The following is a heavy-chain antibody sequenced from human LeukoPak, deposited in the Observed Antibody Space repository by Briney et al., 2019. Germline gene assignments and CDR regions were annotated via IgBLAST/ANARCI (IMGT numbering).Heavy chain of an antibody. CDR3: ARVVGAAIYYMDV. CDR2: IYSGGSA. Sequence: PGGSLRLSCAASGFTVSSNYMSWVRQAPGKGLEWVSVIYSGGSAYYADAAKGRFTISRDNSKNTLYLQMNSLRAEDTAVYYCARVVGAAIYYMDVWGKGTTVTVSS. D-gene: IGHD2-21*02. CDR1: GFTVSSNY. V-gene: IGHV3-53*01. J-gene: IGHJ6*03.